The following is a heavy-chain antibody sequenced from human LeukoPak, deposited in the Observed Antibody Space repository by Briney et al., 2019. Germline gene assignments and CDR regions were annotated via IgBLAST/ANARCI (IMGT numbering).Heavy chain of an antibody. J-gene: IGHJ4*02. D-gene: IGHD6-19*01. CDR2: IYYSGST. Sequence: PSETLSLTCTVSDGSISSYYWRWIRQPPGKGLEWIGYIYYSGSTNYNPSLKSRVTISVDTSKNQFSLKLSSVTAADTAVYYCAREERSSGWATARDWGQGTLVTVSS. V-gene: IGHV4-59*01. CDR1: DGSISSYY. CDR3: AREERSSGWATARD.